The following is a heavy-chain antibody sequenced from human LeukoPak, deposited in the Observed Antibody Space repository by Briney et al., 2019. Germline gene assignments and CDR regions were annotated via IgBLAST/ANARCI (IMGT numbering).Heavy chain of an antibody. Sequence: QPGGSLRLSCAASGFSFSSYAMSWVRQAPGKGLEWVSAIVGSGGNMYYADSVKGRFTISRDNFKSTLYLQMNSLRAEDTAVYYCAKGLTWDSTSCSDWGQGTLVTVSS. CDR2: IVGSGGNM. CDR1: GFSFSSYA. J-gene: IGHJ4*02. D-gene: IGHD2-2*01. CDR3: AKGLTWDSTSCSD. V-gene: IGHV3-23*01.